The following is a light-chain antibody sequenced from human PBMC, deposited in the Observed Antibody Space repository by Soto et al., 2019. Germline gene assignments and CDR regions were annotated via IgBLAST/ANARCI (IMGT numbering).Light chain of an antibody. CDR3: QQYKNWPIT. CDR1: QSVSTN. J-gene: IGKJ5*01. CDR2: GAS. V-gene: IGKV3-15*01. Sequence: EIVMTQAPATLSVSPGERSTLSCKASQSVSTNLAWYQQKPGQXPRXXIYGASTRATGIPARFSGSGSGTELTITISSLKSEDFEVYYCQQYKNWPITFGQGTRLEIK.